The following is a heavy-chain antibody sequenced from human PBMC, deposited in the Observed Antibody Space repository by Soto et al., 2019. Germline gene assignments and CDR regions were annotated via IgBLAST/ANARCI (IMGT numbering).Heavy chain of an antibody. CDR3: ARYYNFFWYFDH. CDR2: IYNSGST. J-gene: IGHJ4*02. V-gene: IGHV4-59*01. Sequence: QVQLQESGPGLVKPSETLSLTCTVSGGSISSYYWSWIRQPPGKGLEWIGYIYNSGSTDYSPALKSRVTISIDTSRSQFSLKLSSVTAADTAVYYCARYYNFFWYFDHWGQGTLVTVSS. CDR1: GGSISSYY. D-gene: IGHD1-1*01.